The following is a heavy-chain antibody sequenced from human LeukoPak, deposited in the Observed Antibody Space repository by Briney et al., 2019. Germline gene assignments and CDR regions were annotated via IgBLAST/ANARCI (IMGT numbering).Heavy chain of an antibody. CDR3: AELGITMIGGV. CDR2: ISSSGSTI. Sequence: GGSLRLSCAASGFTFSSYEMNWVRQAPGKGLEWVSYISSSGSTIYYADSVKGRFTISRDNAKNSLYLPMNSLRAEDTAVYYCAELGITMIGGVWGKGTTVTISS. D-gene: IGHD3-10*02. J-gene: IGHJ6*04. CDR1: GFTFSSYE. V-gene: IGHV3-48*03.